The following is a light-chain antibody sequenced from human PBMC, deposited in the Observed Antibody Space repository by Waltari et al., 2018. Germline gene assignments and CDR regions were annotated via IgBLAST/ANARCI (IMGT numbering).Light chain of an antibody. CDR2: RNN. Sequence: QSVLTQPPSASGTPGQRVTISCSGSSSNIGSNYVYWYQQLPGTAPKLLIYRNNQRPSGVPDRVSGSKSGTSASLAISGLRSEDEADYYCASWDDSLRGRVFGTGTKVTVL. V-gene: IGLV1-47*01. J-gene: IGLJ1*01. CDR3: ASWDDSLRGRV. CDR1: SSNIGSNY.